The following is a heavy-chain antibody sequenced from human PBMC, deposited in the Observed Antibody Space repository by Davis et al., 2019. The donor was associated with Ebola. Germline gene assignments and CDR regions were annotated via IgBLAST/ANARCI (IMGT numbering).Heavy chain of an antibody. CDR1: GGSINNYF. CDR2: IYYSGST. J-gene: IGHJ4*02. V-gene: IGHV4-59*08. CDR3: ARRWGGYGDY. D-gene: IGHD5-12*01. Sequence: SETLSLTCTVSGGSINNYFWSWIRQPPGKGLEWLGYIYYSGSTNYNPSLKSRVTISVDTSKNQFSLKLSSVTAADTAVYYCARRWGGYGDYWGQGTLVTVSS.